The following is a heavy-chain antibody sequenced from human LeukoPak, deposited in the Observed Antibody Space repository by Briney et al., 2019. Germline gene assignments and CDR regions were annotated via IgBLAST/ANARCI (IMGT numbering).Heavy chain of an antibody. J-gene: IGHJ4*02. CDR3: ARENFRY. CDR2: RKPDGSDE. D-gene: IGHD2/OR15-2a*01. CDR1: GFTFSSYW. Sequence: GGALRLSCAASGFTFSSYWMNWVRQAPGKGLEWVANRKPDGSDEYYVDSVKGRFTISRDNAENSLYLQMNSLRAEDTAVYYCARENFRYWAQGTLVTVSS. V-gene: IGHV3-7*04.